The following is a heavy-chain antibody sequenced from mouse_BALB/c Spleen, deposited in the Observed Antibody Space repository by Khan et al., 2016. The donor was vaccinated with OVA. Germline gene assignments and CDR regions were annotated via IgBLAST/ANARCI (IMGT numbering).Heavy chain of an antibody. V-gene: IGHV1S29*02. Sequence: VQLKESGPELVKPGASVKISCKASGYTFTDYNMHWVKQSHGKSLEWIGYIYPYNGGTGYNQKFKSKATLTVDNSASTAYMELRSLTSEDSAVYYCVRSRGPGYDYCFDYWGQGTTLTVSS. CDR1: GYTFTDYN. J-gene: IGHJ2*01. D-gene: IGHD2-4*01. CDR2: IYPYNGGT. CDR3: VRSRGPGYDYCFDY.